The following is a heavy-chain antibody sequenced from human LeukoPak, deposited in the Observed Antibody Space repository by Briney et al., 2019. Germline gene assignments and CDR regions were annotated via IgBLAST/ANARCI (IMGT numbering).Heavy chain of an antibody. CDR2: IIPIFGTA. V-gene: IGHV1-69*13. CDR3: ARDNDSRDPPHFDY. CDR1: GYTFTGYY. Sequence: GASVKVSCKASGYTFTGYYMHWVRQAPGQGLEWMGGIIPIFGTANYAQKFQGRVTITADESTRTAYMELSSLRSEDTAVYYCARDNDSRDPPHFDYWGQGTLVTVSS. J-gene: IGHJ4*02. D-gene: IGHD3-16*01.